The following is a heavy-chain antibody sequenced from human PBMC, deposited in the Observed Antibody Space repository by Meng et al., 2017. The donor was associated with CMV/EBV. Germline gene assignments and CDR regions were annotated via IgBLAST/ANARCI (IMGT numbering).Heavy chain of an antibody. J-gene: IGHJ6*02. CDR3: ARRNNYNYYYYGMDV. Sequence: ASVKVSCKASGYTFTSYYMHWVRQAPGQGLEWMGIINPSGGSTSYAQKFQGRVTMTTDTSTSTAYMELRSLRSDDTAVYYCARRNNYNYYYYGMDVWGQGTTVTVS. CDR2: INPSGGST. V-gene: IGHV1-46*01. CDR1: GYTFTSYY. D-gene: IGHD4-11*01.